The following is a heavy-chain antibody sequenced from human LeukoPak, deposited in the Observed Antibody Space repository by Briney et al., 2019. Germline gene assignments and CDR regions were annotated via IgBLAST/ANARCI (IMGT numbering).Heavy chain of an antibody. CDR3: ASAYVDTAMVPRGYFDY. V-gene: IGHV4-34*01. Sequence: TSETLSLTCAVYGGSFSGYYWSWIRQPPGKGLEWIGEINHSGSTNYNPSLKSRVTISVDTSRNQFSLKLSSVTAADTAVYYCASAYVDTAMVPRGYFDYWGQGTLVTVSS. D-gene: IGHD5-18*01. J-gene: IGHJ4*02. CDR2: INHSGST. CDR1: GGSFSGYY.